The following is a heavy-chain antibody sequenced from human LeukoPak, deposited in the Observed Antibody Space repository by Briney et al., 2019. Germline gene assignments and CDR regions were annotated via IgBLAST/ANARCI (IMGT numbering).Heavy chain of an antibody. V-gene: IGHV4-61*02. Sequence: SQTLPLTCTVSGGSINSGSYYWIWIRQPAGKGLEWIGRIYTSGSTNYNVSLKSRVTISMDTSKNQFSLKLSSVTAADTAVYYCARRLAGATTFLDVWGQGTLVTVSS. D-gene: IGHD1-26*01. CDR1: GGSINSGSYY. CDR3: ARRLAGATTFLDV. J-gene: IGHJ3*01. CDR2: IYTSGST.